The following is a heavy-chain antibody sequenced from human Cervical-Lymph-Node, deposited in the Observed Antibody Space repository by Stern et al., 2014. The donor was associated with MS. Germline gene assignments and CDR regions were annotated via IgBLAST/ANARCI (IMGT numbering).Heavy chain of an antibody. D-gene: IGHD1-1*01. V-gene: IGHV3-30*01. Sequence: VQLVESGGGVVQPGRSLRLSCAASGFTFSSYAMHWVRQAPGKGLEWVAVISYDGHNKYYADSVKGRFTIARDNSKNTLYLQMNSLRAEDTAVYYCAREGTNYYYGMDVWGQGTTVTVSS. CDR1: GFTFSSYA. CDR2: ISYDGHNK. CDR3: AREGTNYYYGMDV. J-gene: IGHJ6*02.